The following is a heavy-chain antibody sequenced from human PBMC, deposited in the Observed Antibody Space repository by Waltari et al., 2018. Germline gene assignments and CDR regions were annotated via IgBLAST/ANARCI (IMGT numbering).Heavy chain of an antibody. V-gene: IGHV3-30-3*01. CDR3: ARVTFGGVIVQTQYYFDY. CDR2: ISYDGSNK. J-gene: IGHJ4*02. Sequence: QVQLVESGGGVVQPGGSLRLSCAAAGFTFRCYAMQRVRQAPGKGLEWVAVISYDGSNKYYADSVKGRFTISRDNSKNTLYLQMNSLRAEDTAVYYCARVTFGGVIVQTQYYFDYWGQGTLVTVSS. D-gene: IGHD3-16*02. CDR1: GFTFRCYA.